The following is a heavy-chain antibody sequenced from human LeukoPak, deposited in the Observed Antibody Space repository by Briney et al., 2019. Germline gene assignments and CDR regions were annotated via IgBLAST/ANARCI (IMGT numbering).Heavy chain of an antibody. CDR2: INPDGNKK. D-gene: IGHD3-16*01. CDR1: GLTFSSSW. J-gene: IGHJ4*02. CDR3: ARDLAYGRLDY. Sequence: GGSLRLSCAVSGLTFSSSWMDWVRQAPGKGLEWVASINPDGNKKYSADSVKGRFTISRDNAENSLYLQMNSLRVEDTAFYYCARDLAYGRLDYWGQGMLVTVSS. V-gene: IGHV3-7*01.